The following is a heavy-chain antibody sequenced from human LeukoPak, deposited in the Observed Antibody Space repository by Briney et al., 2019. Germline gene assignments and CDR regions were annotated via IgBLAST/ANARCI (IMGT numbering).Heavy chain of an antibody. D-gene: IGHD3-22*01. CDR2: ISTSGST. V-gene: IGHV4-4*07. CDR3: ARLTQRYDSSGYYYNYYYYMDV. CDR1: GDSISGFY. Sequence: SETLSLTCTVSGDSISGFYWSWIRQPAGKGLQWIGRISTSGSTNYNPSLKSRVTISVDTSKNQFSLKLSSVTAADTAVYYCARLTQRYDSSGYYYNYYYYMDVWGKGTTVTVSS. J-gene: IGHJ6*03.